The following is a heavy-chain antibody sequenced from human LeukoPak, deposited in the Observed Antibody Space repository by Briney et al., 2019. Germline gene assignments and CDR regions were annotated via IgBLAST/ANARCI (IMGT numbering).Heavy chain of an antibody. J-gene: IGHJ4*02. CDR1: GYTFTSNG. V-gene: IGHV1-18*01. Sequence: ASVKVSCKASGYTFTSNGISWVRQAPGQGLEWMGWISAYNGNTNYAQKLQGRVTMTTDTSTSTAYMELRSLRSDDTAVYYCARDAVSLPLTTGLDYWGQGTLVTVSS. CDR3: ARDAVSLPLTTGLDY. CDR2: ISAYNGNT. D-gene: IGHD4-11*01.